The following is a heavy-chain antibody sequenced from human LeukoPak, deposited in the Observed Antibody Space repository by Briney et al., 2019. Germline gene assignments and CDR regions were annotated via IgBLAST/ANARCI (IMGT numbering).Heavy chain of an antibody. D-gene: IGHD1-1*01. J-gene: IGHJ4*02. V-gene: IGHV4-61*08. CDR3: ARGGNSNNWRYYFDY. Sequence: SGTLSLTCTVSGGSVSSGGYSWNWIRQPPGKRLEWIGYIYNSGGTSYNPSLTSRVTISVDTSKNQFSLNLSSVTAADTAVYYCARGGNSNNWRYYFDYWGQGTLVTVSS. CDR1: GGSVSSGGYS. CDR2: IYNSGGT.